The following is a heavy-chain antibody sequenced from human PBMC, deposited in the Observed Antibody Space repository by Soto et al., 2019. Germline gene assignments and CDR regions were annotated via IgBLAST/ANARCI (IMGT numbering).Heavy chain of an antibody. CDR1: GFTFKSYA. CDR3: AKASLFPFFWSGVVHDTCDV. Sequence: EVQLLESGGGLVQPGESLRLSCAASGFTFKSYAMSWVRQAPGKGLEWVSEISGSGGSTYYAESVKGRFTISRDNSKKTLYLNMDSLRAEDTALYYCAKASLFPFFWSGVVHDTCDVWGQGAMVTVSS. J-gene: IGHJ3*01. CDR2: ISGSGGST. V-gene: IGHV3-23*01. D-gene: IGHD3-3*01.